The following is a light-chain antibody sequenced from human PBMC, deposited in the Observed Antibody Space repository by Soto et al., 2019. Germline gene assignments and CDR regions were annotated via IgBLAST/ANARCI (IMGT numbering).Light chain of an antibody. CDR2: EVS. J-gene: IGLJ1*01. CDR3: SSYTSSSTFV. CDR1: SSDVVGYKY. V-gene: IGLV2-14*01. Sequence: QSALTQPASVSGSPGQSITISCTGTSSDVVGYKYVSWYQQHPGKAPKLMIYEVSNRPSGVSNRFSGSKSGNTASLTISGLQAEDEADYYCSSYTSSSTFVFGTGTKLTVL.